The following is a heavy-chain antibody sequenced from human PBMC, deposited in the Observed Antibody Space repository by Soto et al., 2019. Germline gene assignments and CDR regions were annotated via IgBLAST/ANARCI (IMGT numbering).Heavy chain of an antibody. Sequence: QVQLQESGPGLVKPSQTLPLTCTVSGGSISSGGYYWSWIRQHPGKGLEWIGYIYYSGSTYYNPSLKSRVTISVDTSKNQFSLKLSSVTAADTAVYYCARGAVAALMSWFDPWGQGTLVTVSS. CDR2: IYYSGST. CDR1: GGSISSGGYY. CDR3: ARGAVAALMSWFDP. V-gene: IGHV4-31*03. D-gene: IGHD6-19*01. J-gene: IGHJ5*02.